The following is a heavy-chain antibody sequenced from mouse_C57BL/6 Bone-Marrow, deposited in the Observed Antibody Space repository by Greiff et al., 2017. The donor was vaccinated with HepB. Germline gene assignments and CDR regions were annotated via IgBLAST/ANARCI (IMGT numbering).Heavy chain of an antibody. Sequence: EVQVVESGGDLVKPGGSLKLSCAASGFTFSSYGMSWVRQTPDKRLEWVATLSSGGSYTYYPDSVTGRFTISRDNAKNTLYLQMSSLKSEDTAMYYCARHIYYGVDYWGQGTTLTVSS. CDR2: LSSGGSYT. D-gene: IGHD2-1*01. CDR3: ARHIYYGVDY. CDR1: GFTFSSYG. V-gene: IGHV5-6*01. J-gene: IGHJ2*01.